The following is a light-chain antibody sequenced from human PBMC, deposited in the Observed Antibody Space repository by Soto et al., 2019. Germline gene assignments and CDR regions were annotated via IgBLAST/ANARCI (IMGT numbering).Light chain of an antibody. CDR2: GAS. J-gene: IGKJ1*01. CDR3: QQYGSSPTWT. Sequence: ESVLTQSPGTLSLSPGERATLSCRASQSVSSNYLAWYQQKPGQAPRLLIYGASTRATGIPDRFSGSGSGTDFTLTISRLEPEDAAVYNCQQYGSSPTWTYGQGTKVDIK. CDR1: QSVSSNY. V-gene: IGKV3-20*01.